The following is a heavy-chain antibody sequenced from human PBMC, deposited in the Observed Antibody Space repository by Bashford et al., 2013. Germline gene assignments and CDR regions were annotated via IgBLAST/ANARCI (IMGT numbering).Heavy chain of an antibody. V-gene: IGHV1-24*01. J-gene: IGHJ4*02. D-gene: IGHD2-21*01. Sequence: WVRQAPGKGLEWMGGLDPEDREIIYTQKFQGRVTMTEDTSTDTAYMELSSLRSEDFTAVYYCATAHSFMAYFDYWGQGTLVTVSS. CDR3: ATAHSFMAYFDY. CDR2: LDPEDREI.